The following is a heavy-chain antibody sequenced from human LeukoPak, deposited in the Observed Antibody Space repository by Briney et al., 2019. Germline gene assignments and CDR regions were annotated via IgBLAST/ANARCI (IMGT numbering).Heavy chain of an antibody. CDR1: GFTFSSYS. J-gene: IGHJ6*03. D-gene: IGHD6-13*01. CDR3: AKDGALAAGNYYYYYMDV. V-gene: IGHV3-30*18. CDR2: ISYDGSNK. Sequence: GGSLRLSCAASGFTFSSYSMNWVRQAPGKGLEWVAVISYDGSNKYYADSVKGRFTISRDNSKNTLYPQMNSLRAEDTAVYYCAKDGALAAGNYYYYYMDVWGKGTTVTVSS.